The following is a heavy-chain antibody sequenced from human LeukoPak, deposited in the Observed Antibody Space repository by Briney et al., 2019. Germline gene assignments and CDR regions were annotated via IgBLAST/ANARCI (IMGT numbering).Heavy chain of an antibody. Sequence: PSETLSLTCTVSGGSISSYYWSWIRQPPGKGLEWIGYIYYSGSTNYNPSLKSRVTISVDTSKSQFSLKLSSVTAADTAVYYCARGPPIVVVPAAMNWYFDLWGRGTLVTVSS. V-gene: IGHV4-59*01. J-gene: IGHJ2*01. CDR3: ARGPPIVVVPAAMNWYFDL. CDR2: IYYSGST. CDR1: GGSISSYY. D-gene: IGHD2-2*01.